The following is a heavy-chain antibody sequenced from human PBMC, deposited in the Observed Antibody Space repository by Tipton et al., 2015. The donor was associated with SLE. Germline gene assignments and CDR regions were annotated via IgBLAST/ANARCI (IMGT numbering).Heavy chain of an antibody. CDR2: IYYSGSA. D-gene: IGHD2-21*01. J-gene: IGHJ3*02. V-gene: IGHV4-31*02. Sequence: SWVRQHPGKGLEWIGYIYYSGSAFDNPSLKSRVTMSVDTSKNQFFMRLSSATAADTAVYYCAREVITITDSDAFDIWGQGTMVTVSS. CDR3: AREVITITDSDAFDI.